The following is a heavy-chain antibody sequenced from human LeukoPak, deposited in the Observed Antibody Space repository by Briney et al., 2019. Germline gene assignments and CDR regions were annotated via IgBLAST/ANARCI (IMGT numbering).Heavy chain of an antibody. CDR2: IYHSGST. D-gene: IGHD1-26*01. CDR3: ARGGSRVGDPYSWFDP. CDR1: GYSISSGYY. J-gene: IGHJ5*02. Sequence: SETLSLTCAVSGYSISSGYYWGWIRQPPGKGLEWIGSIYHSGSTYYNPSLKSRVTISVDTSKNQFPLKLSSVTAADTAVYYCARGGSRVGDPYSWFDPWGQGTLVTVSS. V-gene: IGHV4-38-2*01.